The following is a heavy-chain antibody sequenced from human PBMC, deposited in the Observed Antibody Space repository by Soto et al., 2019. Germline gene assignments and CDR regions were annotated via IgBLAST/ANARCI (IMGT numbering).Heavy chain of an antibody. Sequence: GASVKVSFKASGYTFTSYGISWLRQAPGQGLEWMGWISAYNGNTNYAQKLQGRVTMTTDTSTSTAYMELRSLRSDDTAVYYCARDGELGAISAEYFQHWGQGTLVTVSS. D-gene: IGHD1-26*01. V-gene: IGHV1-18*04. CDR3: ARDGELGAISAEYFQH. J-gene: IGHJ1*01. CDR2: ISAYNGNT. CDR1: GYTFTSYG.